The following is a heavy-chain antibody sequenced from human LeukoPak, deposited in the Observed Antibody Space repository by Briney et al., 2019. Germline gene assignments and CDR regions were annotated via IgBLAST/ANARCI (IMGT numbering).Heavy chain of an antibody. Sequence: ASVKVSCKASGYTFTGYYMHWVRQAPGQGLEWMGWINPNSGGTNYAQKFQGRVTMTRDTSISTAYMELSRLRSDDTAVYYCARGDSSGYYHFDYWGQETLVTVSS. CDR3: ARGDSSGYYHFDY. J-gene: IGHJ4*02. D-gene: IGHD3-22*01. V-gene: IGHV1-2*02. CDR2: INPNSGGT. CDR1: GYTFTGYY.